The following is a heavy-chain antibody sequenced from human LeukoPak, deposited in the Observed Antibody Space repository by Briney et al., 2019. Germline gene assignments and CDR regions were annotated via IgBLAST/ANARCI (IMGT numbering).Heavy chain of an antibody. V-gene: IGHV1-2*02. CDR1: VYTFTGYN. CDR3: ARDPLKSYYYDSSGYYKEIYYYYGMDV. D-gene: IGHD3-22*01. CDR2: INPNRGGT. Sequence: GASVKVSFKASVYTFTGYNMRWVRQALGQGLEWMGWINPNRGGTNYAQKFQGRVTMTRDTSISTAYMELSRLKSDDTAVYYCARDPLKSYYYDSSGYYKEIYYYYGMDVWGQGTTVTVSS. J-gene: IGHJ6*02.